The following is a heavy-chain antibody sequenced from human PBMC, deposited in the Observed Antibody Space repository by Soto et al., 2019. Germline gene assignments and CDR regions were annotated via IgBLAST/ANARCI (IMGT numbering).Heavy chain of an antibody. V-gene: IGHV3-7*01. J-gene: IGHJ6*02. CDR2: IKHDGTEK. CDR3: TTSPHRDSERVFV. CDR1: GFTFSTYW. D-gene: IGHD1-26*01. Sequence: EVQLVESGGGLVQPGGSLRLSCAASGFTFSTYWMSWVRRTPGKGLEWVANIKHDGTEKYYVDSVRGRLTVSRDNAKSSLYLQMNSLRVDDTAVYYCTTSPHRDSERVFVWGQGTAVHVS.